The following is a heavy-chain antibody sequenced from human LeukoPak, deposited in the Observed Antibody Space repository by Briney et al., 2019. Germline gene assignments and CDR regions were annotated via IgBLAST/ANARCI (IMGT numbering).Heavy chain of an antibody. V-gene: IGHV4-31*03. CDR3: ARDWLAVYGMDV. D-gene: IGHD6-19*01. CDR2: IYYSGST. CDR1: GGSISSGAYY. Sequence: PSQTLSLTCTVSGGSISSGAYYWSWIRQQPGKGLEWIGYIYYSGSTYYNPSLKSRVTISVDTSKNQFSLKLSSVTAADTAVYYCARDWLAVYGMDVWGQGTTVTVSS. J-gene: IGHJ6*02.